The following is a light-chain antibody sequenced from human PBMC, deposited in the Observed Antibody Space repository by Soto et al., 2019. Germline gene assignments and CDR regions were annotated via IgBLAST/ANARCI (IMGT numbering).Light chain of an antibody. Sequence: EIVMTQSPGTLSLSPGERATISCRASQVIGSRYLAWYHQKSGQAPRLLIYGASSRATGIPDRFSGSGSGTDFTLTISRLEAEDFAVYYCQQFGSSIPHTFGQGTKLEIK. J-gene: IGKJ2*01. CDR3: QQFGSSIPHT. CDR1: QVIGSRY. V-gene: IGKV3-20*01. CDR2: GAS.